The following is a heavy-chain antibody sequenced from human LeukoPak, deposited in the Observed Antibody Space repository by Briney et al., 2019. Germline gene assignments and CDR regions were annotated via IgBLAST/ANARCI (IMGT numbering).Heavy chain of an antibody. V-gene: IGHV4-59*01. J-gene: IGHJ6*03. CDR1: GGSISSYY. D-gene: IGHD3-9*01. CDR2: IYYIGTT. CDR3: ARNYDILTGYYSYYYYYMDV. Sequence: ASETLSLTCTVSGGSISSYYWSWIRQPPGKELNWFGNIYYIGTTNYNPSLKSRATISVDTSKNQFSLKLSSVTAADTAVYYCARNYDILTGYYSYYYYYMDVWGKGTTVTVSS.